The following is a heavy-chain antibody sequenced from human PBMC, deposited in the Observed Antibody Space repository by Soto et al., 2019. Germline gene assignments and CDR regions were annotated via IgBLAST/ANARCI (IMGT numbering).Heavy chain of an antibody. CDR1: GGSISSSSYY. CDR2: IYYSGST. D-gene: IGHD2-2*01. V-gene: IGHV4-39*01. Sequence: SETLSLTCTVSGGSISSSSYYWGWIRQPPGKGLEWIGSIYYSGSTYYNPSLKSRVTISVDTSKNQFSLKLSSVTAADTAVYYCARYCSSTSCYPYYYYSMDVWGQGTTVTVSS. CDR3: ARYCSSTSCYPYYYYSMDV. J-gene: IGHJ6*02.